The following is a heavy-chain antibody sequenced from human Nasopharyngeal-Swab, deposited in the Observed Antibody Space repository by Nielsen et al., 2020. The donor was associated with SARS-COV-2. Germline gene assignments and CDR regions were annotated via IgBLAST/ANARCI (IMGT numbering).Heavy chain of an antibody. J-gene: IGHJ6*03. CDR2: IIPIFGTA. V-gene: IGHV1-69*06. Sequence: WVRQAPGQGLEWMGGIIPIFGTANYAQKFQGRVTITADKSTSTAYMGLSSLRSEDTAVYYCATQDGYNYYYYYMDVWGKGTTVTVSS. CDR3: ATQDGYNYYYYYMDV. D-gene: IGHD5-24*01.